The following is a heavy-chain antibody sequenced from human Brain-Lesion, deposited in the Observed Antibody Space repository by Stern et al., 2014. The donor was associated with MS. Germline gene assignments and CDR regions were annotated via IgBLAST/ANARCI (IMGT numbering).Heavy chain of an antibody. CDR1: EFTVDSYS. V-gene: IGHV3-48*02. J-gene: IGHJ6*02. CDR3: ARGRSDKYYGLDV. CDR2: ISRGGGTL. Sequence: DVQLEESGGGLVQSGGSLRLFCSASEFTVDSYSMGWLRQVPGKGLEYVSHISRGGGTLQYADSVRGRFTISRDSAMNSLFLQMNSLRDEDSGVYYCARGRSDKYYGLDVWGQGTTVTVS.